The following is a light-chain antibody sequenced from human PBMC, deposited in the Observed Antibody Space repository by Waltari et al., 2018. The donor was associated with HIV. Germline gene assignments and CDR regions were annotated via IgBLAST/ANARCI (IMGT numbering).Light chain of an antibody. CDR3: SSYAGSSSFV. V-gene: IGLV2-8*01. CDR2: EVN. Sequence: QPPPTQPPLASGSAGQSVTISCTGTSTDVGGYNHVPWYQQHPGKAPKLMISEVNRRPSGVPDRFSGSKSGNTASLTVSGLQAEDEAEYFCSSYAGSSSFVFGTGTKVTVL. CDR1: STDVGGYNH. J-gene: IGLJ1*01.